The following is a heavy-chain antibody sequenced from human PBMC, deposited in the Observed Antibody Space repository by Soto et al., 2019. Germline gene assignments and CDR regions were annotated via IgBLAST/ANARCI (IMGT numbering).Heavy chain of an antibody. CDR2: ISGNGADT. CDR3: AKDLYDRPGMAFDI. CDR1: GFPFSIYA. J-gene: IGHJ3*02. Sequence: GGSLRLSCAASGFPFSIYAMSLVRQSPGKGLEWVSAISGNGADTSYADSVRGRFTISRDNSKDTLFLQMNSLRAEDTAVYYCAKDLYDRPGMAFDIWGQGTMVTVSS. D-gene: IGHD3-22*01. V-gene: IGHV3-23*01.